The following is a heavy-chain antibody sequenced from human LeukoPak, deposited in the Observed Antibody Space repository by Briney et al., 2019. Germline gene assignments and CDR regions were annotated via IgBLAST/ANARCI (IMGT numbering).Heavy chain of an antibody. CDR1: GFTFSNFW. CDR3: ATPITDH. V-gene: IGHV3-7*01. Sequence: PGGSLRLSCEASGFTFSNFWMTSVRQAPGKGLEWVASIKQDGSAKFYMDSVKGRFTVSRDNAKNSLYLQMNSLRAEDTAVYSCATPITDHWGQGTLVTVSS. J-gene: IGHJ4*02. CDR2: IKQDGSAK.